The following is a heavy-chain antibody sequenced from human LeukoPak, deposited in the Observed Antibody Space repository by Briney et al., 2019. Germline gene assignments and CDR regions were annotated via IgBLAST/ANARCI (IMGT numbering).Heavy chain of an antibody. V-gene: IGHV4-34*09. J-gene: IGHJ4*02. Sequence: SETLSLTCAVYGGSFSGHYWSWIRQPPGKGLQWIGEINHSGRTNYNPSLKSRVTISVDTSKNQFSLKLSSVTAADTAVYYCASYGDYRGAFDYWGQGTLATVSS. CDR2: INHSGRT. D-gene: IGHD4-17*01. CDR3: ASYGDYRGAFDY. CDR1: GGSFSGHY.